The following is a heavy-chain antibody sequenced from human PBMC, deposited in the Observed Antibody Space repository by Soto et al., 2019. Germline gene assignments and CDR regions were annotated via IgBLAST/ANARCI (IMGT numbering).Heavy chain of an antibody. CDR2: IYYSGST. CDR3: AADSAYCSSTSCYSGSYYYYYMDV. Sequence: SETLSLTCTVSGGSISSGGYFWSWIRQHPGKGLEWIGYIYYSGSTYYNPSLKSRVTISVDTSKNQFSLKLSSVTAADTAVYYCAADSAYCSSTSCYSGSYYYYYMDVWGKGTTVTVSS. V-gene: IGHV4-31*03. J-gene: IGHJ6*03. CDR1: GGSISSGGYF. D-gene: IGHD2-2*01.